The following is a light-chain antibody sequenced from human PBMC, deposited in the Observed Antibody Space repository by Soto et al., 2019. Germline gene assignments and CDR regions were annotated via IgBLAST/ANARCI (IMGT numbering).Light chain of an antibody. CDR3: QYYNDYCWT. CDR2: ETS. Sequence: DIQRTQSPSTLSASERDRVTITCRASQTISSWLAWYQQKPGKAPNLLIYETSNLESGVPSRFSGSGSGTEFTLTISSLQPDDFATYYCQYYNDYCWTFGQGTKVEIK. CDR1: QTISSW. J-gene: IGKJ1*01. V-gene: IGKV1-5*03.